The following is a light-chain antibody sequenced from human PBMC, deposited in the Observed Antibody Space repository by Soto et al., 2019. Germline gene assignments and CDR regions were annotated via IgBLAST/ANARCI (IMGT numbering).Light chain of an antibody. CDR1: QSVISNY. Sequence: EIVLTQSPATLSLSPGERATLSCRASQSVISNYLAWYQQKPGQPPRLLIYGASTRATGIPDRFSGSGSGTEFTLTISNLQSEDFALYYCQHYFNWPYTFGQGTKVDIK. V-gene: IGKV3D-15*01. CDR2: GAS. CDR3: QHYFNWPYT. J-gene: IGKJ2*01.